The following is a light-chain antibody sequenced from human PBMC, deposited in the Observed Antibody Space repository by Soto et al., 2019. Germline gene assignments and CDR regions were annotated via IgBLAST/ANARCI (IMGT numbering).Light chain of an antibody. CDR2: DAS. Sequence: EIVLTQSPATLSLSPGERATLSCRASQSVSSYLAWYQQKPGQAPRLLMYDASTRATGIPARFSGSGSGTDFTLTISSLEPEDFAVYYCQQYNNWPPLTFGQGTKLEIK. CDR3: QQYNNWPPLT. J-gene: IGKJ2*01. CDR1: QSVSSY. V-gene: IGKV3-11*01.